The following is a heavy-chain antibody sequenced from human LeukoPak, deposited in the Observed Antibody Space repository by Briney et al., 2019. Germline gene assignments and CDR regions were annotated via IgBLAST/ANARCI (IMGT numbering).Heavy chain of an antibody. J-gene: IGHJ4*02. CDR3: AKDSLWFGELLLVGTNYFDY. D-gene: IGHD3-10*01. V-gene: IGHV3-30*18. Sequence: GGSLRLSCAASGFTFSSYGMHWVRQAPGKGLEWMAVISYDGSNKYYADSVKGRFTISRDNSKNTLYLQMNSLRAEDTAVYYCAKDSLWFGELLLVGTNYFDYWGQGTLVTVSS. CDR2: ISYDGSNK. CDR1: GFTFSSYG.